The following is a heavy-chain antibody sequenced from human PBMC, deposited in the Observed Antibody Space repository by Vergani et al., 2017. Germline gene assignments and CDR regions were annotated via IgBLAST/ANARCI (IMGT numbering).Heavy chain of an antibody. D-gene: IGHD2-2*01. V-gene: IGHV3-7*01. CDR2: INQDGSEK. CDR3: ARGPYCTSTSCLSGYNWFDP. J-gene: IGHJ5*02. Sequence: EMQLVESGGGLVQPGGSLRLSCAASGFTFSTYWMSWVRQAPGKGLDWVANINQDGSEKYYVDSVKGRFTISRENAKDSLFLQMNSLRADDTAVYYGARGPYCTSTSCLSGYNWFDPWGQGTLVTVSS. CDR1: GFTFSTYW.